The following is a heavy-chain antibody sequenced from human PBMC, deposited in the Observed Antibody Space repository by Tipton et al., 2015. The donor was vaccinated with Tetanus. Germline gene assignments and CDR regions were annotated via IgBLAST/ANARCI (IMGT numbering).Heavy chain of an antibody. V-gene: IGHV4-59*01. J-gene: IGHJ4*02. CDR2: TYYSGST. CDR3: ARGGIAAAGGGLDY. D-gene: IGHD6-13*01. CDR1: GGSISSYY. Sequence: TLSLTCTVSGGSISSYYWSWIRQPPGKGLEWIGYTYYSGSTNYNPSLKSRVTISVDTSKNQFSLKLSSVTAADTAVYYCARGGIAAAGGGLDYWGQGTLVTVSS.